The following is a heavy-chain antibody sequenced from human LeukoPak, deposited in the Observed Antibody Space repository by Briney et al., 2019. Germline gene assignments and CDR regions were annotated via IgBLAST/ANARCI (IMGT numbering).Heavy chain of an antibody. D-gene: IGHD3-22*01. CDR1: GFTFSSYA. CDR3: AKVGGSYYYDSSGSNGYYFGY. V-gene: IGHV3-23*01. CDR2: ISSSGGST. Sequence: GGSLRLSCAASGFTFSSYAMSWVRQAPGKGLEWVSAISSSGGSTYYADSVKGRFTISRDNSKNTLYLQMNSLRAEDTAVYYCAKVGGSYYYDSSGSNGYYFGYWGQGTLVTVSS. J-gene: IGHJ4*01.